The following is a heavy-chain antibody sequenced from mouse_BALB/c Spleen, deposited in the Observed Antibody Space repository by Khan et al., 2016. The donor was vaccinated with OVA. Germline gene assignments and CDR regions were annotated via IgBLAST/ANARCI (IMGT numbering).Heavy chain of an antibody. D-gene: IGHD1-1*02. Sequence: KLEESGGDLVKTGGSLKLSCAASGFTFSTYGMSWVRQTPDKRLEWVATISSGGHYTYYIDSMKGRFTLSRDNAKNILYLQMTSLRSEDTAMYYCERLAYYYNSEGFDYWGQGTLVTVSA. CDR3: ERLAYYYNSEGFDY. V-gene: IGHV5-6*02. CDR1: GFTFSTYG. J-gene: IGHJ3*01. CDR2: ISSGGHYT.